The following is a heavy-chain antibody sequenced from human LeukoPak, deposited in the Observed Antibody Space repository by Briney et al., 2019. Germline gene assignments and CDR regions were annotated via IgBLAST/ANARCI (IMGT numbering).Heavy chain of an antibody. D-gene: IGHD2-15*01. CDR2: ISGSGDNT. CDR3: ARVLRYCSGGNCYSGGLGYMDV. J-gene: IGHJ6*03. Sequence: GGSLRLSCAASGFTFSNYAMSWVRQAPGKGLEWVSAISGSGDNTYYADSVKGRFTVSRDNSKNTLYVQMKSLRAEDTAVYYCARVLRYCSGGNCYSGGLGYMDVWGKGTTVTISS. V-gene: IGHV3-23*01. CDR1: GFTFSNYA.